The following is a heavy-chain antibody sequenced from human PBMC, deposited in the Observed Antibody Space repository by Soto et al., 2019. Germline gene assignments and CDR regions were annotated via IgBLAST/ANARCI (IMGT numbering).Heavy chain of an antibody. Sequence: ASVKVSCKASGYTSTSYGISWVRQAPGQGLEWMGWISAYNGNTNYAQKLQGRVTMTTDTSTSTAYMELRSLRSDDTAVYYCARGGSGSYYPTSFDYWGQGTLVTVSS. V-gene: IGHV1-18*01. J-gene: IGHJ4*02. CDR1: GYTSTSYG. D-gene: IGHD3-10*01. CDR3: ARGGSGSYYPTSFDY. CDR2: ISAYNGNT.